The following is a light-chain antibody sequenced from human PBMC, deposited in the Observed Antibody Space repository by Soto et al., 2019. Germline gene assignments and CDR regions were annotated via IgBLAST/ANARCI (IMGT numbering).Light chain of an antibody. Sequence: GMSQSSATLSVCPGARATLSCRATQSGISNLGGYQQKPDQPPRLLIYGASTRATSIPARLSGSVAGTEFTLTINRLEPEDFAVYHCQHYGRPLTFGGGTKVDI. CDR3: QHYGRPLT. J-gene: IGKJ4*01. CDR2: GAS. CDR1: QSGISN. V-gene: IGKV3-15*01.